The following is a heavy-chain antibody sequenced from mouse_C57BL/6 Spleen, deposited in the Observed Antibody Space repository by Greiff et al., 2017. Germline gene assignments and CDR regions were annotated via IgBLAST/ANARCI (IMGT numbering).Heavy chain of an antibody. V-gene: IGHV1-15*01. CDR2: IDPETGGT. CDR3: TRGRDPFYAMDY. CDR1: GYTFTDYE. Sequence: VQVVESGAELVRPGASVTLSCKASGYTFTDYEMHWVKQTPVHGLEWIGAIDPETGGTAYNQKFKGKAILTADKSSSTAYMELRSLTSEDSAVYYCTRGRDPFYAMDYWGQGTSVTVSS. D-gene: IGHD3-3*01. J-gene: IGHJ4*01.